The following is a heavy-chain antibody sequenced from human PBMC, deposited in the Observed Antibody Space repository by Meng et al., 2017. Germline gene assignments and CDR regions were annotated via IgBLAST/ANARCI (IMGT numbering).Heavy chain of an antibody. V-gene: IGHV1-2*06. CDR2: INPNSGGT. D-gene: IGHD2-2*01. Sequence: QGQRVQSGAEVKKPGASVTVSCKASGYTFTGYYMHWVRQAPGQGLEWMGRINPNSGGTNYAQKFQGRVTMTRDTSISTAYMELSRLRSDDTAVYYCARDLGGYCSSTSCYAPNWFDPWGQGTLVTVSS. CDR3: ARDLGGYCSSTSCYAPNWFDP. CDR1: GYTFTGYY. J-gene: IGHJ5*02.